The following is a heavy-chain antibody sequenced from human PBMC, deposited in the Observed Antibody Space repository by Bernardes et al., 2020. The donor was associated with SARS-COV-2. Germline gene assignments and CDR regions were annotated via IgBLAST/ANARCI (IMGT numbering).Heavy chain of an antibody. CDR1: GGSISSTSYY. CDR3: ARQGSSRFALPSGY. J-gene: IGHJ4*02. Sequence: SETLSLTCTVSGGSISSTSYYWGWIRQPPGKGLEWIGSIYYSGSTYYNPSLKSRVIISVDTSKNQFSLKLSSVTAADTAVYYCARQGSSRFALPSGYWGQGILVTVSS. D-gene: IGHD2-15*01. CDR2: IYYSGST. V-gene: IGHV4-39*01.